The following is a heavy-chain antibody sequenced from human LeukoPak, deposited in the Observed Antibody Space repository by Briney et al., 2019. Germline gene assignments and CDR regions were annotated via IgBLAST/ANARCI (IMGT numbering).Heavy chain of an antibody. CDR2: IVGSTST. Sequence: PGGSLTLSCAASGFTFSNFAMTLVRQAPGAGLEWVSSIVGSTSTYYAYSLKGRFTISRDNAKNPLYRQMNSLRAEDRAVYYCARIGVGSSRDYWGQGTLVTVSS. D-gene: IGHD3-22*01. V-gene: IGHV3-21*01. J-gene: IGHJ4*02. CDR1: GFTFSNFA. CDR3: ARIGVGSSRDY.